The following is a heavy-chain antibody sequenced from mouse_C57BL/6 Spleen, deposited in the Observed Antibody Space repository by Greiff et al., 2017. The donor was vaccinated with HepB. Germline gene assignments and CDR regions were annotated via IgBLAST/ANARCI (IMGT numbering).Heavy chain of an antibody. CDR3: ARSAYDYDEAMDY. CDR1: GYAFTNYL. V-gene: IGHV1-54*01. CDR2: INPGSGGT. D-gene: IGHD2-4*01. Sequence: VKLQESGAELVRPGTSVKVSCKASGYAFTNYLIEWVKQRPGQGLEWIGVINPGSGGTNYNEKFKGKATLTADKSSSTAYMQLSSLTSEDSAVYFCARSAYDYDEAMDYWGQGTSVTVSS. J-gene: IGHJ4*01.